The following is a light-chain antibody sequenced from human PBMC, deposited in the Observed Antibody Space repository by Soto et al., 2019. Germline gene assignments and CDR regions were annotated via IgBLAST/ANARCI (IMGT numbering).Light chain of an antibody. CDR3: AAWDDNLNGPL. CDR2: SDD. CDR1: NSNIGRYS. V-gene: IGLV1-44*01. J-gene: IGLJ3*02. Sequence: QCARTQPASRSGAAGGRGTISCSGSNSNIGRYSVNWYQHFPGTAPKILIYSDDERPSGVPDRFSGSKSGTSASLAISGLQSEDEAEYYCAAWDDNLNGPLFGGGTQLTVL.